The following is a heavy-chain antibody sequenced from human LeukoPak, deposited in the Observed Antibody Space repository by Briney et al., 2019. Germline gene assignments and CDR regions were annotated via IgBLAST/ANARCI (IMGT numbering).Heavy chain of an antibody. CDR2: IYFTGST. J-gene: IGHJ3*02. Sequence: SQTLSLTCTVSGGSITNGDHYWSWIRQTPGKGLEWIGHIYFTGSTYCNPSLKSRVTMSVDTSKNQFSLRLSSVTAADTAVYFCASLGDTVVRGAPLIWGPGTMVTVSS. CDR1: GGSITNGDHY. CDR3: ASLGDTVVRGAPLI. V-gene: IGHV4-30-4*01. D-gene: IGHD3-10*01.